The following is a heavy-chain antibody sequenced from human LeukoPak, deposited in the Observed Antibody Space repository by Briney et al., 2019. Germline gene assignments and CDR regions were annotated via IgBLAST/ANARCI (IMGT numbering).Heavy chain of an antibody. CDR2: IYTSGST. CDR3: AREFRGDGHNDYYMDV. Sequence: SETLSLTCTVSGGSISSSSYYWSWIRQPAGKGLEWIGRIYTSGSTNYNPSLKSRVTISVDTSKNQFSLKLSSVTAADTAVYYCAREFRGDGHNDYYMDVWGKGTTVTISS. D-gene: IGHD5-24*01. CDR1: GGSISSSSYY. J-gene: IGHJ6*03. V-gene: IGHV4-61*02.